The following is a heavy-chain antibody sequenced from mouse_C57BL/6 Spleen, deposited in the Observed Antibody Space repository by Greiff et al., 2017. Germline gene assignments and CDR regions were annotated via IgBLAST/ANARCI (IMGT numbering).Heavy chain of an antibody. Sequence: EVMLVESGPELVKPGASVKMSCKASGYTFTDYNMHWVKQSHGKSLEWIGYINPNNGGTSYNQKFKGKATLTVNKSSSTAYMELRSLTSEDSAVYYCASFYYDYDGYFDVWGTGTTVTVSS. V-gene: IGHV1-22*01. D-gene: IGHD2-4*01. J-gene: IGHJ1*03. CDR3: ASFYYDYDGYFDV. CDR2: INPNNGGT. CDR1: GYTFTDYN.